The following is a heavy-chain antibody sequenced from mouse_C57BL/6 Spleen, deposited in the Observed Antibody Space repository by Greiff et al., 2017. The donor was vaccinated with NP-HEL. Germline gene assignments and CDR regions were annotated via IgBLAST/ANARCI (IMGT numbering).Heavy chain of an antibody. CDR3: ARGHYYGSNYAMDY. CDR2: INPNNGGT. V-gene: IGHV1-22*01. Sequence: EVKLMESGPELVKPGASVKMSCKASGYTFTDYNMHWVKQSHGKSLEWIGYINPNNGGTSYNQKFKGKATLTVNKSSSTAYMELRSLTSEDSAVYYCARGHYYGSNYAMDYWGQGTSVTVSS. J-gene: IGHJ4*01. CDR1: GYTFTDYN. D-gene: IGHD1-1*01.